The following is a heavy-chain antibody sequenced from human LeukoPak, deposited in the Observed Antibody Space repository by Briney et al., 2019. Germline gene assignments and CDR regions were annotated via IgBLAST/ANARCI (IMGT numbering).Heavy chain of an antibody. D-gene: IGHD2-21*02. J-gene: IGHJ4*02. CDR3: ARIGTYCGADCFLD. V-gene: IGHV1-18*01. Sequence: ASVKVSRKASGYTLTNYGISWARQAPGQGLEWMGWISGYNINTDYAQKFQGRVTMTTDTSTRTAYMELRSLRSDDTAVYFCARIGTYCGADCFLDWGQGTLVTVAS. CDR2: ISGYNINT. CDR1: GYTLTNYG.